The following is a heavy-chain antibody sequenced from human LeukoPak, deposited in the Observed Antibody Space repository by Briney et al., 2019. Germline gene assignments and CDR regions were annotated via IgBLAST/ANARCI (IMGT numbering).Heavy chain of an antibody. CDR2: IYPGDSDT. CDR1: GYSFNSYW. J-gene: IGHJ2*01. CDR3: ARVYYYDSSGSLVDL. D-gene: IGHD3-22*01. Sequence: GESLKISCKPSGYSFNSYWIGWVRQMPGTGLEWMGIIYPGDSDTRYSPSFQGQVTISADKSISTAYLQWSSLKASDTAMYYCARVYYYDSSGSLVDLWGRGTLVTVSS. V-gene: IGHV5-51*01.